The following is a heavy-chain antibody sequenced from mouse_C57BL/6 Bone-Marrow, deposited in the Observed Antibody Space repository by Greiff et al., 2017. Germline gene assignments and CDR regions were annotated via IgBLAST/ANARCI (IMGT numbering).Heavy chain of an antibody. CDR3: ASYYYGSSG. D-gene: IGHD1-1*01. V-gene: IGHV5-6*01. Sequence: EVQLKESGGDLVKPGGSLKLSCAASGFTFSSYGMSWVRQTPDKRLEWVATISSGGSYTYYPDSVKGRVTISRDNAKNTLYLQMSSLKSEDTAMYYCASYYYGSSGWGQGTLVTVSA. CDR2: ISSGGSYT. CDR1: GFTFSSYG. J-gene: IGHJ3*01.